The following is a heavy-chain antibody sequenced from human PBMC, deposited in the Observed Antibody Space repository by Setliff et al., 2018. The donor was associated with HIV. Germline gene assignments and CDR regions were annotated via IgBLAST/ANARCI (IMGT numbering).Heavy chain of an antibody. V-gene: IGHV2-5*01. CDR1: GLSLSTSGVG. D-gene: IGHD3-10*01. CDR3: AYSGRRLRGPYFDF. CDR2: IYWNNNK. J-gene: IGHJ4*02. Sequence: SGPTLVNPTQTLTLTCTFSGLSLSTSGVGVGWIRQSPGKALEWLAFIYWNNNKHYSTSLKSRLTVTKDTSKNRVVFTMTNMDPVDTATYYCAYSGRRLRGPYFDFWGQGTPVTAPQ.